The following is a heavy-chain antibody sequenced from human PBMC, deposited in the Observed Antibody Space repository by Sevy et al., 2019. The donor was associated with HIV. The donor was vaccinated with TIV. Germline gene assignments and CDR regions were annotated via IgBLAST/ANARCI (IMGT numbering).Heavy chain of an antibody. D-gene: IGHD1-7*01. Sequence: GGSLRLSCAASGFTFSNAWMSWVRQAPGKGLEWVGRIKSKTDGGTTDYAAPVKGRFTISRDDSKNTLYLQMNSLKTEDTAVYYCTTQPLMYNWNYGYFQHWGQGTLVTVSS. CDR3: TTQPLMYNWNYGYFQH. V-gene: IGHV3-15*01. J-gene: IGHJ1*01. CDR1: GFTFSNAW. CDR2: IKSKTDGGTT.